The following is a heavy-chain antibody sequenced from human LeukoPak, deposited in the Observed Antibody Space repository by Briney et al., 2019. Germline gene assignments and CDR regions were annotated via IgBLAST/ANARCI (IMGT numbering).Heavy chain of an antibody. CDR3: ARGRWGVADY. J-gene: IGHJ4*02. Sequence: PSGTLSLTCTVSGASINTNNYYWGWIRQPPGKGLEWIGSIYDSESTYYNPSLKSRVTISVDTSKNQFSLRLSSVNDADTAVYYCARGRWGVADYWGQGTLVTVSS. V-gene: IGHV4-39*01. D-gene: IGHD2-21*01. CDR2: IYDSEST. CDR1: GASINTNNYY.